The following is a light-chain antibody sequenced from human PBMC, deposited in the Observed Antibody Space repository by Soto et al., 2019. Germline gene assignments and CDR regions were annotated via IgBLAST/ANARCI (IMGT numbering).Light chain of an antibody. Sequence: DIQMTQSPSTLSASVGDRVTITCRASQSISSWLAWYQQKPGKAPKLLIYKASSLESGVPSRFSGSGSGTEFTLTISSLQPDDVSTYYCQQHNSYSLTFGPGTKVDIK. CDR3: QQHNSYSLT. J-gene: IGKJ3*01. CDR1: QSISSW. V-gene: IGKV1-5*03. CDR2: KAS.